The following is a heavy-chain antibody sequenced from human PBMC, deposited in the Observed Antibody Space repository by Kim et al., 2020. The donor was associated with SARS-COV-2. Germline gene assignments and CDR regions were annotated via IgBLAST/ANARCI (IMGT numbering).Heavy chain of an antibody. V-gene: IGHV4-39*01. D-gene: IGHD3-10*01. CDR1: GGSISSSSYY. CDR3: ARRAYGSGSYSFDY. CDR2: IYYSGST. J-gene: IGHJ4*02. Sequence: SETLSLTCTVSGGSISSSSYYWGWIRQPPGKGLEWIGSIYYSGSTYYNPSLKSRVTISVDTSKNQFSLKLSSVTAADTAVYYCARRAYGSGSYSFDYWGQGTLVTVSS.